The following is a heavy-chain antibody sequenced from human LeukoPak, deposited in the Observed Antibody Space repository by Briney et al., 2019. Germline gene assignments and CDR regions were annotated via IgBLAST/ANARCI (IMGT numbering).Heavy chain of an antibody. CDR1: GDYISSSSYY. Sequence: SETLSLTCAVSGDYISSSSYYWGWIRQSPGTGLEWIGDIYHSGRTYYNPSLRSRVAISIDTSKNQFSLGLRSMTAADTAVFYCARRRYYDSTGYFEWGRGTLVTVSS. CDR2: IYHSGRT. D-gene: IGHD3-22*01. J-gene: IGHJ1*01. CDR3: ARRRYYDSTGYFE. V-gene: IGHV4-39*01.